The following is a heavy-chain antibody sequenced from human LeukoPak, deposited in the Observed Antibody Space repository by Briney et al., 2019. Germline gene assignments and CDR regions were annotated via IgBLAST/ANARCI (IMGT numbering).Heavy chain of an antibody. V-gene: IGHV1-18*01. D-gene: IGHD6-19*01. CDR2: ISAYNGNT. CDR3: AREVSSGWYSGNDY. Sequence: ASVKVSCKASGYTFTSYGISWVRQAPGQGLEWMGWISAYNGNTNYAQKLQGRVSMTTDTSTRTAYMDLRSMRSDDAAVYYCAREVSSGWYSGNDYWGQGTLVTVSS. J-gene: IGHJ4*02. CDR1: GYTFTSYG.